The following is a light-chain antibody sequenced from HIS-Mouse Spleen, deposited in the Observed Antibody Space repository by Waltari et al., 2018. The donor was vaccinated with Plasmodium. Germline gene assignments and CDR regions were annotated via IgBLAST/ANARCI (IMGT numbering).Light chain of an antibody. CDR3: CSYAGSSTYV. Sequence: QSALTQPASVSGSPGQSIPTSCTGTSSDVASYNLVSWYQQHPRKAPKLMIYEGSKRPSGVSNRFSGSKSGNTASLTISGLQAEDEADYYCCSYAGSSTYVFGTGTKVTVL. CDR2: EGS. V-gene: IGLV2-23*01. J-gene: IGLJ1*01. CDR1: SSDVASYNL.